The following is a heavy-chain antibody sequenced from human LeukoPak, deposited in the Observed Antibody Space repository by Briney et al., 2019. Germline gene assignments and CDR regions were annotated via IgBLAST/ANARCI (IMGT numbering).Heavy chain of an antibody. CDR2: ISSSGSTI. V-gene: IGHV3-11*04. CDR1: GFTFSGYY. Sequence: GGSLRLSCAASGFTFSGYYMNWIRQAPGKGLEWISYISSSGSTIYFADSVKGRFTISRDNAKNSLYLQMNSLRAEDTAVYYCARSGGSSSLGYWGQGTLVTVSS. CDR3: ARSGGSSSLGY. D-gene: IGHD6-6*01. J-gene: IGHJ4*02.